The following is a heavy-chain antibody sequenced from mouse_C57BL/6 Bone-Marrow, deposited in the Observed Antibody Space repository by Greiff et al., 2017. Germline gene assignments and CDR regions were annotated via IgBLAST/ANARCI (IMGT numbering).Heavy chain of an antibody. V-gene: IGHV1-85*01. Sequence: VQLQQSGPELVKPGASVKLSCKASGYTFTSYGINWVKPRPGKGLEWIGWIYPRDGSTKYNEKFKGKATLTVDTSSSTAYMELHSLTSEDSAVYFCARDYVSSYWYFDVWGTGTTVTVSS. J-gene: IGHJ1*03. D-gene: IGHD1-1*01. CDR1: GYTFTSYG. CDR2: IYPRDGST. CDR3: ARDYVSSYWYFDV.